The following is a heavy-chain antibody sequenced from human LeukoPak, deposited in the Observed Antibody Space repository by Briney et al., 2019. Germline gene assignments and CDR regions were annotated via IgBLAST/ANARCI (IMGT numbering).Heavy chain of an antibody. Sequence: PGGSLRLSCAASGFTFSSYSMNWVRQAPGKGLEWVSSISSSSSYIYYADSVKGRFTISRDNAKNSLYLKMNSLRAEDTAVYYRARENCSGGSCRLNDYWGQGTLVTVSS. D-gene: IGHD2-15*01. CDR2: ISSSSSYI. CDR1: GFTFSSYS. CDR3: ARENCSGGSCRLNDY. V-gene: IGHV3-21*01. J-gene: IGHJ4*02.